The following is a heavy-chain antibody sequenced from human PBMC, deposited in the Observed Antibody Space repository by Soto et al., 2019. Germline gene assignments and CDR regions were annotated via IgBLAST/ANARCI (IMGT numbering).Heavy chain of an antibody. CDR1: GYTFTGHY. CDR3: GRGRSGELGLFY. D-gene: IGHD7-27*01. J-gene: IGHJ4*02. V-gene: IGHV1-2*02. CDR2: IGPDRGDT. Sequence: SGAEVKKSGASVKVSCKASGYTFTGHYIHWVRQAPGQGPEWVGEIGPDRGDTRYAEKFHGRVTMTRDTSITTVYMELTNLSPDDTAVYYCGRGRSGELGLFYWGQGTLVTV.